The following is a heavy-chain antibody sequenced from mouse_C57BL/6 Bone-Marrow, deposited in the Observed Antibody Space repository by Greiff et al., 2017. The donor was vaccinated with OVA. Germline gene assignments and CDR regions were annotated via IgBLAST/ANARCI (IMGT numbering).Heavy chain of an antibody. J-gene: IGHJ2*01. CDR1: GFTFSDYY. D-gene: IGHD2-3*01. Sequence: DVQLQESGGGLVQPGGSLKLSCAASGFTFSDYYMYWVRQTPEKRLEWVAYISTGGGSTYYHDTVQGRFTFSRDNATNTLYLQMSQLKSEDTAMYYCARQGWLPYSSFDYWGQGTTLTVSS. CDR2: ISTGGGST. V-gene: IGHV5-12*01. CDR3: ARQGWLPYSSFDY.